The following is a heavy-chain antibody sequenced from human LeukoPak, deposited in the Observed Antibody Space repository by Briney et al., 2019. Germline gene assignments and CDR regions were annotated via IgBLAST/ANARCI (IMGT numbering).Heavy chain of an antibody. CDR2: IYHDGST. J-gene: IGHJ4*02. CDR3: ARDGPQLRYFDWLSPGVLDY. Sequence: PSETLSLTCTVSGYSISSGYYWGWIRQPPGKGLEWIGNIYHDGSTYYNPSLKSRVTISVDTSKNQFSLKLTSVTAADTAVYYCARDGPQLRYFDWLSPGVLDYWGQGTLVTVSS. V-gene: IGHV4-38-2*02. CDR1: GYSISSGYY. D-gene: IGHD3-9*01.